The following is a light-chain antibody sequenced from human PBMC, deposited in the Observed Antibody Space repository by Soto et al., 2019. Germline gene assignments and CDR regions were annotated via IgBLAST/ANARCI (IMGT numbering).Light chain of an antibody. CDR3: CSYAGTTPWV. V-gene: IGLV2-23*02. Sequence: QSALTQPASVSGSPGQSITISCTGTSSDVGSHNFVSWYQQRPGKAPKLMIFEVSKRPSGVSSRFSASKSGNTASLTISGVQAEDEADYYCCSYAGTTPWVFGGGIKLTVL. J-gene: IGLJ3*02. CDR2: EVS. CDR1: SSDVGSHNF.